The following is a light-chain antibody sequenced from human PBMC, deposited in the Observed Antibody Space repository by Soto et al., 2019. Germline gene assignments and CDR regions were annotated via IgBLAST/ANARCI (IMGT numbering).Light chain of an antibody. CDR1: ETVTSKF. V-gene: IGKV3-20*01. Sequence: EIVLTQSPGTLSLSPGETATLSCEASETVTSKFLAWYQQKPGQAPRLLIYGASNRASGISDRFSGSGSGTHYPLTIFSLEPEDFAIYYCQQCGLSPYSFGQGTKVE. CDR3: QQCGLSPYS. J-gene: IGKJ2*01. CDR2: GAS.